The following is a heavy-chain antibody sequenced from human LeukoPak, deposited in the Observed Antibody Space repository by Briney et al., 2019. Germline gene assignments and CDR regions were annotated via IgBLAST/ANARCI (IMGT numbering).Heavy chain of an antibody. J-gene: IGHJ6*03. CDR3: AKDRCSNGIGCYYYYMDV. D-gene: IGHD2-8*01. CDR2: IQYDGSNQ. V-gene: IGHV3-30*18. Sequence: GKSLRLSCAASGFPFSSYGMHWVRQAPGKGLQWVAYIQYDGSNQQYADSVKGRFSISRDRSKNILYLQMNSLRAEDTAVYSCAKDRCSNGIGCYYYYMDVWGKGTTVTISS. CDR1: GFPFSSYG.